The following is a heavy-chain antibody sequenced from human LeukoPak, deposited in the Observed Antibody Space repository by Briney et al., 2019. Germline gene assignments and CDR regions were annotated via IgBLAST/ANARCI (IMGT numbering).Heavy chain of an antibody. Sequence: GGSLRLSCAASGFTFSSYAMSWVRQALGKGLEWVSAISGSGGSTYYADSVKGRFTISRDNSKNTLYLQMNSLRAEDTAVYYCAKIPVPNYYGSGILDYWGQGTLVTVSS. D-gene: IGHD3-10*01. CDR2: ISGSGGST. CDR3: AKIPVPNYYGSGILDY. CDR1: GFTFSSYA. V-gene: IGHV3-23*01. J-gene: IGHJ4*02.